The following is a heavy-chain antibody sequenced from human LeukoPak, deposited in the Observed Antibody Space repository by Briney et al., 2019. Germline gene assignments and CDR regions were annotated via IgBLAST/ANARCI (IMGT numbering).Heavy chain of an antibody. V-gene: IGHV1-58*02. CDR1: GFTFTSSA. CDR2: IVVGSGNT. D-gene: IGHD4-17*01. Sequence: GASVKVSCKASGFTFTSSAMLWVRQARGQRLEWIGWIVVGSGNTNYAQKFQERVTITRDMSTSTAYIELSSLRSEDTAVYYCAADSHYGDYYYYYGMDVWGQGTTVTVSS. CDR3: AADSHYGDYYYYYGMDV. J-gene: IGHJ6*02.